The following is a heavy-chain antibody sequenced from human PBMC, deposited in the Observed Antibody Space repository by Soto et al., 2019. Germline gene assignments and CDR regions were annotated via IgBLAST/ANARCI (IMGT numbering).Heavy chain of an antibody. CDR2: ISGNGGST. CDR3: AKETTGWYAN. CDR1: GFSFSTYA. V-gene: IGHV3-23*01. D-gene: IGHD6-19*01. J-gene: IGHJ4*02. Sequence: EVQLLESGGGLVQPGGSLRLSCAASGFSFSTYAMGWLRQAPGKGLEWVSAISGNGGSTYYADSVKGRFTISRDNSKNTLYLLMSSRRADDAAVYYCAKETTGWYANWGQGTLVTVSS.